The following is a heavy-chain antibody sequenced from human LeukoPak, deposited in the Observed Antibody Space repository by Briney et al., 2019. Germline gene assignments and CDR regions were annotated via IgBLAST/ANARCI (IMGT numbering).Heavy chain of an antibody. Sequence: GGSLRLSCAASGFTFSSYWMHWVRQAPGKGLVWVSRINSAGSLITYADSVKGRFTISRDNARNLVYLQMKSLRAEDTAVYYCVAGMGNYWGQGTLVPV. D-gene: IGHD6-13*01. CDR2: INSAGSLI. CDR1: GFTFSSYW. V-gene: IGHV3-74*01. CDR3: VAGMGNY. J-gene: IGHJ4*02.